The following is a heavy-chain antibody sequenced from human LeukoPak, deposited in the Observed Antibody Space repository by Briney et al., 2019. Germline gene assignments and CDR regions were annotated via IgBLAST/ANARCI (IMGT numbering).Heavy chain of an antibody. Sequence: SVKVSCKASGGTFSSYAISWVRQAPGQGLEWMGGIIPIFGTANYAQKFQGRVTITADKSTSTAYMELSSLRSEDTAVYYCARGLGIVVVPAAPLSYYYYGMDVWRKGTTVTVSS. D-gene: IGHD2-2*01. CDR3: ARGLGIVVVPAAPLSYYYYGMDV. CDR1: GGTFSSYA. CDR2: IIPIFGTA. J-gene: IGHJ6*04. V-gene: IGHV1-69*06.